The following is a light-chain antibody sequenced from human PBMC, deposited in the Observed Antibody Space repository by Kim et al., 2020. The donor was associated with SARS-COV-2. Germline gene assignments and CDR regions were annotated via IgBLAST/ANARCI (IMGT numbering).Light chain of an antibody. V-gene: IGKV1-5*01. J-gene: IGKJ1*01. Sequence: DIQMTQSPSTLSAPVGDRVTITCRASQRISNSLAWYQQRPGKAPTLLIYEASSLESGVPSRFSGTGSGTEFTLTISSLQPDDFATYYCQHYDNYSQTFGPGTKVDIK. CDR1: QRISNS. CDR3: QHYDNYSQT. CDR2: EAS.